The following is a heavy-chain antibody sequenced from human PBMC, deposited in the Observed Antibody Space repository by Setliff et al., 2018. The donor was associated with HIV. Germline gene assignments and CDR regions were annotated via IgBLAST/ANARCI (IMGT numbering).Heavy chain of an antibody. CDR1: GFTFSGAE. J-gene: IGHJ4*02. CDR2: IRSKADKYAT. Sequence: PGESLKISCAASGFTFSGAEIHWVRQASGKGLEWVGRIRSKADKYATDYGASAKGRFIISRDDSKNTAYLQMNSLKVEDTAVYYCTRHEYWVAGSSLGFDYWGQGTLVTVSS. CDR3: TRHEYWVAGSSLGFDY. D-gene: IGHD6-19*01. V-gene: IGHV3-73*01.